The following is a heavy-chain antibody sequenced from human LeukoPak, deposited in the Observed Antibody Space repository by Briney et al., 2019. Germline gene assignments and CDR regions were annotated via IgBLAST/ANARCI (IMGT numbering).Heavy chain of an antibody. Sequence: GRSLTLSCAASGFTFSTYGIHWVRQAPGKGLEWVAVISYNGNNQYHADSVKGRFTLSRDNSKNTVNLQMNNLRAEDTAVYYCARDCSSTSCYDYWGQGTLVTVSS. CDR3: ARDCSSTSCYDY. CDR1: GFTFSTYG. D-gene: IGHD2-2*01. J-gene: IGHJ4*02. V-gene: IGHV3-30*03. CDR2: ISYNGNNQ.